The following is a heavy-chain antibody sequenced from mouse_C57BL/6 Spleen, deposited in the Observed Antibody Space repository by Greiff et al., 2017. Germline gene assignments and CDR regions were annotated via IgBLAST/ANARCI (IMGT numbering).Heavy chain of an antibody. V-gene: IGHV1-59*01. CDR3: ARWNTTVVEDYFDY. D-gene: IGHD1-1*01. CDR2: IDPSDSYT. J-gene: IGHJ2*01. Sequence: QVQLQQPGAELVRPGTSVKLSCKASGYTFTCYWMHWVKQRPGQGLEWIGVIDPSDSYTNYNQKFKGKATLTVDTSSSTAYMQLSSLTSEDSAVYYCARWNTTVVEDYFDYWGQGTTLTVSS. CDR1: GYTFTCYW.